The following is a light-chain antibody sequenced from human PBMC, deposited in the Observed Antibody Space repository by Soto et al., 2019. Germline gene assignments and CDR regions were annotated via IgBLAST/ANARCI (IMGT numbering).Light chain of an antibody. CDR1: QSVSSN. CDR3: QQYGDLPWT. CDR2: GAS. J-gene: IGKJ1*01. V-gene: IGKV3D-15*02. Sequence: EIVMTQSPATLSVSPGERATLSCMASQSVSSNLAWYQQKPGQAPRXXIYGASSRATGIPDRVSGSGSGTDFTLTIDRLESEDFAVYFCQQYGDLPWTFGQGTKVDIK.